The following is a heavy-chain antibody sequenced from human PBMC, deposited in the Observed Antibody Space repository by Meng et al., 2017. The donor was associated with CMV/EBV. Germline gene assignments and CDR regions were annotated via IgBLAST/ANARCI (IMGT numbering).Heavy chain of an antibody. CDR1: GFTFSSYS. Sequence: LSLTCAASGFTFSSYSMNWVRQAPGKGLEWVSYISSSSSTIYYADSVKGRFTISRDNAKNSLYLQMNSLRAEDTAVYYCARVSLRVVPAASYYYYYGMDVWGQGTTVTVSS. CDR2: ISSSSSTI. CDR3: ARVSLRVVPAASYYYYYGMDV. V-gene: IGHV3-48*04. D-gene: IGHD2-2*01. J-gene: IGHJ6*02.